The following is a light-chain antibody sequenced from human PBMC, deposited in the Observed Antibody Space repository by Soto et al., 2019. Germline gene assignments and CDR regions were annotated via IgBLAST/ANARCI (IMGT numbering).Light chain of an antibody. Sequence: EIVLSQSPGTVSLSPGERATLSCRASQSVSSSYLAWYQQKPGQAPRPLIYDASSRATGIPDRFSGSGSGTEFTLTISSLQSEDFAVYYCQQYKKWPRTFGHGTKVDIK. J-gene: IGKJ1*01. CDR3: QQYKKWPRT. V-gene: IGKV3D-20*02. CDR2: DAS. CDR1: QSVSSSY.